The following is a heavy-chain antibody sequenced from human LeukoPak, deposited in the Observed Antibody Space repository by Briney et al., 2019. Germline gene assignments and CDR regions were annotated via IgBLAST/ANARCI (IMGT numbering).Heavy chain of an antibody. D-gene: IGHD3-3*01. J-gene: IGHJ5*02. CDR3: ATAPSSGVQNYDFWSGYPGDNWFDP. V-gene: IGHV1-69-2*01. Sequence: VKVSCKVSGYTFTDYYMHWVQQAPGKGLEWMGLVDPEDGETIYAEKFQGRVTITADTSTDTAYMELSSLRSEDTAVYYCATAPSSGVQNYDFWSGYPGDNWFDPWGQGTLVTVSS. CDR1: GYTFTDYY. CDR2: VDPEDGET.